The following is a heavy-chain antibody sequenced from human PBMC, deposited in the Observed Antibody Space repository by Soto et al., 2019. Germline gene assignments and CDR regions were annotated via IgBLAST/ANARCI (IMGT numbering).Heavy chain of an antibody. Sequence: QVQLQESGPGLVKPSETLSLTCTVSGGSGSRGSYYWSWIRQPPGKGLEWIGYIYYSGSTNYNPSGKSRVTVSIDKSEEQSSLKLSSVTAADTAVYYCARACGGDCYFDPIYAFDIWSQGTMVTVSS. V-gene: IGHV4-61*01. CDR2: IYYSGST. J-gene: IGHJ3*02. CDR1: GGSGSRGSYY. D-gene: IGHD2-21*02. CDR3: ARACGGDCYFDPIYAFDI.